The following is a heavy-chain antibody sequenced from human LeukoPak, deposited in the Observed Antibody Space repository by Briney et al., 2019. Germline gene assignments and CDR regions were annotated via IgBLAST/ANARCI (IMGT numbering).Heavy chain of an antibody. CDR3: AELGITMIGGV. CDR2: ISRTGSYI. J-gene: IGHJ6*04. V-gene: IGHV3-21*01. Sequence: GGSLRLSCAASGFTFSSYSMNWVRQAPGKELEWVSSISRTGSYIYYADLVKGRFTISRDNAKNSLYLQMNSLRAEGTAVYYCAELGITMIGGVWGKGTTVTISS. D-gene: IGHD3-10*02. CDR1: GFTFSSYS.